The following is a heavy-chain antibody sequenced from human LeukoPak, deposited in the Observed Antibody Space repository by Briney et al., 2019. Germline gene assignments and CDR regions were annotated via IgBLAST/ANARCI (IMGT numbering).Heavy chain of an antibody. J-gene: IGHJ4*02. V-gene: IGHV3-21*01. CDR1: GFTFSSYS. D-gene: IGHD2-15*01. CDR3: ARGNTDDIVVVVAAITYFDY. CDR2: TSSSSSYI. Sequence: GGSLRLSCAASGFTFSSYSMNWVRQAPGKGLEWVSSTSSSSSYIYYADSVKGRFTISRDNAKNSLYLQMNSLRAEDTAVYYCARGNTDDIVVVVAAITYFDYWGQGTLVTVSS.